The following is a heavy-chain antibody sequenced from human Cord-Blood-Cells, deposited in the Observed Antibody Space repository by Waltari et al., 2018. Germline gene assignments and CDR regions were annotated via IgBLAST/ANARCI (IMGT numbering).Heavy chain of an antibody. Sequence: QVQMVQSGAGVKKTWYWMKVFCKDSGGTFSSYGISCVRQASGQGREWTGEIIPIFGTKNYAQKFQGRLKITADKSTSIAYMELSSLKSEDTAVYYCARVVKRRHYDILTGYDAFDIWGQGTMVTVSS. J-gene: IGHJ3*02. CDR1: GGTFSSYG. V-gene: IGHV1-69*06. CDR2: IIPIFGTK. D-gene: IGHD3-9*01. CDR3: ARVVKRRHYDILTGYDAFDI.